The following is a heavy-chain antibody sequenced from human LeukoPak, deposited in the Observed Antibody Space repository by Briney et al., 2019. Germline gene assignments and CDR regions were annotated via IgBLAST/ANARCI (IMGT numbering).Heavy chain of an antibody. CDR2: ISGSGGST. V-gene: IGHV3-23*01. CDR1: GFTFSSYA. D-gene: IGHD6-19*01. Sequence: GGSLRLSCAASGFTFSSYAMSWVRQAPGKGLEWVSAISGSGGSTYYADSVKGRFTISRDNSKDTLYLQMNSLRAEDTAVYYCAKDPWEQWLFDYWGQGTLVTVSS. CDR3: AKDPWEQWLFDY. J-gene: IGHJ4*02.